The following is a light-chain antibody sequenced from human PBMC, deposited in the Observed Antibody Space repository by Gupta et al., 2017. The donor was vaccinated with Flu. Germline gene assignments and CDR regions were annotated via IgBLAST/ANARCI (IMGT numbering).Light chain of an antibody. V-gene: IGLV1-44*01. CDR1: RSHIGRNT. Sequence: QSVLPQPPSSSGTPGRRVTIPCSGSRSHIGRNTVNWYQQLPGTAPKLLIYRNNQRLSGVPDRFSGSKSGTSAALAISGLQSEDEADYYCAAWDDSLNGGVFGGGTKLTVL. CDR2: RNN. J-gene: IGLJ3*02. CDR3: AAWDDSLNGGV.